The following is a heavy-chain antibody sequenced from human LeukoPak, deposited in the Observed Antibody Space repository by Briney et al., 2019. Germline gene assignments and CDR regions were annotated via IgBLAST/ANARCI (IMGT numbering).Heavy chain of an antibody. CDR2: INHSGST. D-gene: IGHD2-15*01. Sequence: PSETLSLTCAVYGGSFSGYYWSWIRQPPRKGLEWIGEINHSGSTNYNPSLKSRVTISVDTSKTQFSLKLSSVTAADTAVYYCARERGYCSGGSCYFFFDYWGQGTLVTVSS. CDR3: ARERGYCSGGSCYFFFDY. J-gene: IGHJ4*02. V-gene: IGHV4-34*01. CDR1: GGSFSGYY.